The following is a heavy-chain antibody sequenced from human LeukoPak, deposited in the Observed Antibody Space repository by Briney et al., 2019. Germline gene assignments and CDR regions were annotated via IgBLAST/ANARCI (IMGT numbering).Heavy chain of an antibody. D-gene: IGHD3-22*01. V-gene: IGHV3-21*01. CDR3: ARTYDSSGYYQHYFGMDV. CDR2: ISSSSSYI. Sequence: GGSLRLSCAASGFTFSSYSMNWVRQAPGKGLEWVSSISSSSSYIYYADSVKGRFTISRDNAKNSLYLQMNSLRAEDTAVYYCARTYDSSGYYQHYFGMDVWGQGTTVTVPS. J-gene: IGHJ6*02. CDR1: GFTFSSYS.